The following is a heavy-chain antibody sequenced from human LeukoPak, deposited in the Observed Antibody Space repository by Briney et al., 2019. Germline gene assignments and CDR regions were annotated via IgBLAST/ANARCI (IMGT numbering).Heavy chain of an antibody. Sequence: GASVKVSCKASGGTFSSYAISWVRQAPGQGLEWMGRIIPILGIANYAQKFQGRVMITADKSTSTAYMELSSLRSEDTAVYYCARQDGDYVVDYWGQGTLVTVSS. D-gene: IGHD4-17*01. J-gene: IGHJ4*02. CDR1: GGTFSSYA. CDR3: ARQDGDYVVDY. V-gene: IGHV1-69*04. CDR2: IIPILGIA.